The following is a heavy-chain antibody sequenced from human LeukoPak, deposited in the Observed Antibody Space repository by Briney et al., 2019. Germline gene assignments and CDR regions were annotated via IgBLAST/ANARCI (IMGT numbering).Heavy chain of an antibody. CDR2: ISSSSSYI. CDR1: GFTFSSYS. CDR3: ARESREWVLVDY. D-gene: IGHD3-3*01. J-gene: IGHJ4*02. Sequence: GGSLRLSCAASGFTFSSYSMNWVRQAPGKGLEWVSSISSSSSYIYYADSVKGRFTISRDNAKNSLYLQMNSLRAEDTAVYYCARESREWVLVDYWGQGTLVTVSS. V-gene: IGHV3-21*01.